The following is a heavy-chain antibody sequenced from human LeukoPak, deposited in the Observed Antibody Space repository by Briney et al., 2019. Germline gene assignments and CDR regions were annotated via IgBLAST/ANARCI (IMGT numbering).Heavy chain of an antibody. V-gene: IGHV1-18*01. Sequence: ASVKVSCKASGYTFTSYGISWVRQAPRQGLEWMGWISAYNGNTNYAQKLQGRVTMTTDTSTSTAYMELRSLRPDDTAVYYCAKALLSYDSSGYPFDYWGQGTLVTVSS. CDR3: AKALLSYDSSGYPFDY. CDR1: GYTFTSYG. D-gene: IGHD3-22*01. J-gene: IGHJ4*02. CDR2: ISAYNGNT.